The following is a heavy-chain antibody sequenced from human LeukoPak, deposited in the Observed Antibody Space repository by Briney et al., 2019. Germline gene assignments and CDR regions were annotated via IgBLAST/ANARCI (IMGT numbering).Heavy chain of an antibody. CDR3: ARDASGLELQAFDI. J-gene: IGHJ3*02. CDR1: GGSISSGDYY. D-gene: IGHD1-7*01. CDR2: IYYSGST. V-gene: IGHV4-30-4*08. Sequence: SETLSLTCTVSGGSISSGDYYWSWIRQPPGKGLEWIGYIYYSGSTYYTPSLKSRVTISVDTSKNQFSLKLSSVTAADTAVYYCARDASGLELQAFDIWGQGTMVTVSS.